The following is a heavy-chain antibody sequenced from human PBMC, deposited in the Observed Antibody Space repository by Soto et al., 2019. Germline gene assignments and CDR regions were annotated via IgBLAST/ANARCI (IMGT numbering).Heavy chain of an antibody. CDR3: ASPTLGAFDI. V-gene: IGHV4-39*01. CDR2: IYYNGST. Sequence: SETLSLTCTVSGCSISSSNYYWGWIRQPPGKGLEVIESIYYNGSTSNNPSTKSRVTISVDTSKNQISLRLRAVTVADTAIYYCASPTLGAFDIWGQGTMVTVSS. D-gene: IGHD3-16*01. J-gene: IGHJ3*02. CDR1: GCSISSSNYY.